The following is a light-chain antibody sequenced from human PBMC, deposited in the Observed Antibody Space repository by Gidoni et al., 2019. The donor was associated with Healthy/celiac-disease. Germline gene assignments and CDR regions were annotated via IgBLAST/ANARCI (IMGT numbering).Light chain of an antibody. J-gene: IGKJ2*01. V-gene: IGKV3-20*01. Sequence: EIVLTQSPGTLSLSPGERATLSCRASQSVSSSYLAWYQQKPGQATRLLIYGASSRAPGIPDRFSGSGSGIDFTLTISRLEPEDFAVYDCQQWGTFGQGTKLEIK. CDR3: QQWGT. CDR2: GAS. CDR1: QSVSSSY.